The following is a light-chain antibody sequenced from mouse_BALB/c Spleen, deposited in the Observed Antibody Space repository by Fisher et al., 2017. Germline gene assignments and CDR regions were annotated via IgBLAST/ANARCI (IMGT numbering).Light chain of an antibody. CDR3: QQWSSNPPT. CDR2: DTS. Sequence: IVLTQSPAIMSASPGEKVTMTCSASSSVSYMYWYQQKPGSSPRLLIYDTSNLASGVPVRFSGSGSGTSYSLTISRMEAEDAATYYCQQWSSNPPTFGAGTKLELK. J-gene: IGKJ5*01. CDR1: SSVSY. V-gene: IGKV4-55*01.